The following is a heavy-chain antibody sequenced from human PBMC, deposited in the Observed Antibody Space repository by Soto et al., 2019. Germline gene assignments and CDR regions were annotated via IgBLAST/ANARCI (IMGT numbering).Heavy chain of an antibody. Sequence: GASVKVSCKTSGYTFTGYFVHWVRQAPGQGLEWMGWINPKSGDTNVAQKFQVRVTMTRDTSITTAYMDLDRLTSDDTAVYNCARETVPVGTWAFDIWGQGTVVTVSS. CDR1: GYTFTGYF. V-gene: IGHV1-2*02. J-gene: IGHJ3*02. CDR2: INPKSGDT. CDR3: ARETVPVGTWAFDI. D-gene: IGHD6-13*01.